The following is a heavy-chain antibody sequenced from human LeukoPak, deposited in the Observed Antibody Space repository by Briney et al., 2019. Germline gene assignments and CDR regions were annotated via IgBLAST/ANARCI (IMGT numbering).Heavy chain of an antibody. V-gene: IGHV1-69*01. CDR2: IIPIFGTA. Sequence: ASVKVSCKASGGTFSSYAISWVLQAPGQGLEWMGGIIPIFGTANYAQKFQGRVTITADESTSTAYIELSSLRSEDTAVYYCARGLTYYYGSGSSSFDYWGQGTLVTVSS. CDR1: GGTFSSYA. J-gene: IGHJ4*02. CDR3: ARGLTYYYGSGSSSFDY. D-gene: IGHD3-10*01.